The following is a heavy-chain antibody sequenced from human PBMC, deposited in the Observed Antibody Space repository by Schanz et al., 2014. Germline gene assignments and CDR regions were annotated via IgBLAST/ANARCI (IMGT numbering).Heavy chain of an antibody. J-gene: IGHJ4*02. CDR1: GYTFTGYY. CDR2: INPNSGGT. Sequence: QVQLVQSGAEVKKPGASVKVSCKASGYTFTGYYMHWVRQAPGQGLQWMGRINPNSGGTRYAQKFQGRVTMTRDTSPSTAYMELSRLRSDDTAIYYCAREDCSINSCYDLDYWGQGTLLTVSS. CDR3: AREDCSINSCYDLDY. V-gene: IGHV1-2*06. D-gene: IGHD3-22*01.